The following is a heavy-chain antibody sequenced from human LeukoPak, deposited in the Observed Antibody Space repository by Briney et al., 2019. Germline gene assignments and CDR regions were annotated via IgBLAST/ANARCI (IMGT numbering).Heavy chain of an antibody. Sequence: SETLSLTCTVSGGSINNYYWTWIRQPAGMGLEWIGRIYTSGSTNYNPSLIGRVTMSVDTSKNQFSLNLNSVTAADTAVYYCAALTASRDYYYMEVWGKGTTVTVSS. V-gene: IGHV4-4*07. D-gene: IGHD3-16*01. J-gene: IGHJ6*03. CDR2: IYTSGST. CDR3: AALTASRDYYYMEV. CDR1: GGSINNYY.